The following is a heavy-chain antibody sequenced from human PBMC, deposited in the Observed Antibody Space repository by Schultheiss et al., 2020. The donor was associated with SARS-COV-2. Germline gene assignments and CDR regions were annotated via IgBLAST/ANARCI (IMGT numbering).Heavy chain of an antibody. D-gene: IGHD5-24*01. J-gene: IGHJ5*02. Sequence: SGPTLVKPTQTLTLTCTFSGFSLSTSGVGVGWIRQPPGKALEWLALIYWDDDKRYSPSLKSRLTITKDTSKNQVVLTMTNMDPVDTATYYCARINTGALGDGYNSWGQGTLVTVSS. CDR1: GFSLSTSGVG. CDR3: ARINTGALGDGYNS. CDR2: IYWDDDK. V-gene: IGHV2-5*02.